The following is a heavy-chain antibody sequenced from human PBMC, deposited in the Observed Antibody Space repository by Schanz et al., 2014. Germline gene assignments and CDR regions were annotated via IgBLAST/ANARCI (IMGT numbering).Heavy chain of an antibody. CDR2: ISGSGETT. D-gene: IGHD6-13*01. V-gene: IGHV3-23*04. Sequence: EVQVVESGGGLVQPGGSLRLSCAASGFTFADYAMHWVRQAPGKGLEWVSGISGSGETTYYADSVKGRFTISRDNAKSSLFLQMNSLRAEDTAVYYCVREVGAAAGLAWGLDYWGRGTLVTVSS. CDR1: GFTFADYA. J-gene: IGHJ4*02. CDR3: VREVGAAAGLAWGLDY.